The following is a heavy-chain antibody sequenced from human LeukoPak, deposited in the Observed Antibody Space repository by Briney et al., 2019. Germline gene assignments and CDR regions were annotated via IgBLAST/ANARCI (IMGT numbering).Heavy chain of an antibody. CDR3: ARDGRYDSSDLDAFDI. J-gene: IGHJ3*02. D-gene: IGHD3-22*01. V-gene: IGHV3-66*01. CDR2: IYSGGST. CDR1: GFTVSSNY. Sequence: GGSLRLSCAASGFTVSSNYMSWVRQAPGKGLEWVSVIYSGGSTYYADSVKGRFTISRDNSKNTLYLQMNSLRAEDTAVYYCARDGRYDSSDLDAFDIWGQGTMVTVSS.